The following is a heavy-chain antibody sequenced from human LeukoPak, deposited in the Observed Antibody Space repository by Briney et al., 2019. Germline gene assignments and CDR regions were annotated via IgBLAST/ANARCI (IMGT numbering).Heavy chain of an antibody. CDR2: IYYSGST. CDR1: GGSITSYY. Sequence: SETLSLTCAVSGGSITSYYWSWIRQPPGKGLEWIGYIYYSGSTNYNPSLKSRVTIAVDTSKNQFSLKLSSVTAADTAVYYCARHYGDFEEYFDYWGQGTLVTVSS. J-gene: IGHJ4*02. CDR3: ARHYGDFEEYFDY. D-gene: IGHD4-17*01. V-gene: IGHV4-59*08.